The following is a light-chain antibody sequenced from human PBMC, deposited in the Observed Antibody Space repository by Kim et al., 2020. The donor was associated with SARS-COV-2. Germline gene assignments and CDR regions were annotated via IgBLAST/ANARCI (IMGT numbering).Light chain of an antibody. Sequence: WSPGERATPSCRASQSVSSSYLAWYQQKPGQAPRLLIYGASSRATGIPDRFSGSGSGTDFTLTISRLEPEDFAVYYCQQYGSSAVTFGQGTKLEIK. CDR3: QQYGSSAVT. CDR1: QSVSSSY. V-gene: IGKV3-20*01. CDR2: GAS. J-gene: IGKJ2*01.